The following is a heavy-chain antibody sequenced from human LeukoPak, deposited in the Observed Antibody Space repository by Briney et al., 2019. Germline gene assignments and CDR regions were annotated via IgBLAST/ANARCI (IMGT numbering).Heavy chain of an antibody. Sequence: GGSLRLSCAASGFTFSSYAMSWVRHTPGKGLEWVSSISDSGSSTYYADSVKGRFTISRDHSMNTLFLQMNSLRADDTALYYCAKDSRGFDYWGRGTLVTVSS. V-gene: IGHV3-23*01. CDR2: ISDSGSST. CDR1: GFTFSSYA. J-gene: IGHJ4*02. CDR3: AKDSRGFDY. D-gene: IGHD6-25*01.